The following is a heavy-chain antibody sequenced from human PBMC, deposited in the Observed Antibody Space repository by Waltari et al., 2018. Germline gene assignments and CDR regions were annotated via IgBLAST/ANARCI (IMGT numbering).Heavy chain of an antibody. CDR2: VSYSGNT. Sequence: QPQLQESGPGLVKPSETLSLSCNVSGDFISSPTFYWGWLRQPPGKGLEWIGSVSYSGNTYYNPSLKNRVSISVDTSKNQFSLKLSSVTAADTAVYFCARQSCTRSTCYDYYYSYMDVWGKGTTVTVSS. V-gene: IGHV4-39*01. CDR1: GDFISSPTFY. J-gene: IGHJ6*03. D-gene: IGHD2-2*01. CDR3: ARQSCTRSTCYDYYYSYMDV.